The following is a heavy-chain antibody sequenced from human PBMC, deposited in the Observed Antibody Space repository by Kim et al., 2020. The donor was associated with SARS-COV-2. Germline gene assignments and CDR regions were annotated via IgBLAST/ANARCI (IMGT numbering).Heavy chain of an antibody. J-gene: IGHJ4*02. V-gene: IGHV3-73*01. CDR2: IRSKANSYAA. CDR3: TRRSWYSSGPNDY. D-gene: IGHD6-19*01. CDR1: GFTFSGSA. Sequence: GGSLRLSCAASGFTFSGSAMHWVRQASGKGLEWVGRIRSKANSYAAAYAAAVKGRFTISRDDSKNTAYLQMSSQKTEDTAVDYCTRRSWYSSGPNDYWGQGTLVTVSS.